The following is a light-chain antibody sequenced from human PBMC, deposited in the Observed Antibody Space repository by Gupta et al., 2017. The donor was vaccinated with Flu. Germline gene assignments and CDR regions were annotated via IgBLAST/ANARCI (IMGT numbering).Light chain of an antibody. CDR1: QSIGSW. V-gene: IGKV1-5*03. Sequence: PSTLSASVGDRVTITCRASQSIGSWLAWYQQKPGKAPKLLIYKASSLESGVPSSFSGSGSGTEFTLTISSLQPDDFATYYCQQYKTDSRTFGQGTKVEIK. CDR3: QQYKTDSRT. CDR2: KAS. J-gene: IGKJ1*01.